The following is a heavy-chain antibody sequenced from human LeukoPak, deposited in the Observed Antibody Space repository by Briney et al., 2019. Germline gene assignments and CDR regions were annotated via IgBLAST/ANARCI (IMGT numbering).Heavy chain of an antibody. J-gene: IGHJ4*02. CDR1: GFTLSDHY. CDR2: TRNKANSFTT. Sequence: GGSLRLSCAASGFTLSDHYMDWVRQAPGKGLEWVGRTRNKANSFTTEYAASVKGRFTILRDDSKNSLHLQMNTLKTENTAVYYCARTIYDSSRYYHDYWGQGTLVTVS. CDR3: ARTIYDSSRYYHDY. V-gene: IGHV3-72*01. D-gene: IGHD3-22*01.